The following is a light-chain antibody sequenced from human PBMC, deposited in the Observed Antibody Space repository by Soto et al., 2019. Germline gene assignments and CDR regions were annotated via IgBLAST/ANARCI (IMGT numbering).Light chain of an antibody. J-gene: IGLJ2*01. V-gene: IGLV1-40*01. Sequence: QSVLTQPPSVSGAPGQRVTISCTGSSSNIGAGYDVHWYQHLPGTAPKLLIYDNDNRPSGVPDRFSASKSGTSASLAITGLQAEDEADYYCQSYDNGLSGVLFGGGTKLTVL. CDR3: QSYDNGLSGVL. CDR2: DND. CDR1: SSNIGAGYD.